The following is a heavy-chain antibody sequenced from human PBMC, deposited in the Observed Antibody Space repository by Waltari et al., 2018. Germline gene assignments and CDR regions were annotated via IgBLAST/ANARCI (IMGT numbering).Heavy chain of an antibody. J-gene: IGHJ4*02. CDR1: GFTFSSYA. CDR3: AKAEHSSSVLPNY. Sequence: EVQLLESGGGLVQPGGSLRLSCAASGFTFSSYAMSWVRQAPGKGLGWVSAISGSGGSTYYADSVKGRFTISRDNSKNTLYLQMNSLRAEDTAVYYCAKAEHSSSVLPNYWGQGTLVTVSS. V-gene: IGHV3-23*01. CDR2: ISGSGGST. D-gene: IGHD6-6*01.